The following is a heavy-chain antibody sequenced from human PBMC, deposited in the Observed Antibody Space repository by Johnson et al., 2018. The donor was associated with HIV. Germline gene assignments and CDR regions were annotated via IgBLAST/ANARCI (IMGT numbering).Heavy chain of an antibody. V-gene: IGHV3-30*18. CDR3: AKVYYDSSGYGAFDI. CDR1: GFTFSSYW. J-gene: IGHJ3*02. CDR2: ISYDGSNK. Sequence: QVQLVESGGGLIQPGGSLRLSCAASGFTFSSYWMSWVRQAPGKGLEWVAVISYDGSNKYYADSVKGRFTISRDNSKNTLYLQMSSLRAEDTAVYYCAKVYYDSSGYGAFDIWGQGTMVTVSS. D-gene: IGHD3-22*01.